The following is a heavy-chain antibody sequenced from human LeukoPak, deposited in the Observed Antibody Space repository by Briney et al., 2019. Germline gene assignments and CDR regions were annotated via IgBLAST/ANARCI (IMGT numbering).Heavy chain of an antibody. J-gene: IGHJ4*02. V-gene: IGHV1-46*01. Sequence: ASVKVSCKASEDTFTNYYIHWVRHAPGQGLEWMGIMNPSAGRPTYAQRFQGRVTMTSNVSTRTVYMELNSLTSDDTAVYYCSRVFDYAYFDYWGQGSLVTVFS. CDR3: SRVFDYAYFDY. CDR1: EDTFTNYY. D-gene: IGHD3-16*01. CDR2: MNPSAGRP.